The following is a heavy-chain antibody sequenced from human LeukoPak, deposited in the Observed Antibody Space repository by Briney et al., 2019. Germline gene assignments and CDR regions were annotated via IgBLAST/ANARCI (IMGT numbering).Heavy chain of an antibody. V-gene: IGHV1-18*01. CDR2: ISAYNGNT. D-gene: IGHD3-10*01. J-gene: IGHJ5*02. CDR1: GYTFTSYG. CDR3: ARDIWFGELFNWFDP. Sequence: ASVKVSCKASGYTFTSYGISWVRQAPGQGLEWMGWISAYNGNTNYAQKLQGRVTMTTDTSTSTAYMELRGLRSDDTAVYYCARDIWFGELFNWFDPWGQGTLVTVSS.